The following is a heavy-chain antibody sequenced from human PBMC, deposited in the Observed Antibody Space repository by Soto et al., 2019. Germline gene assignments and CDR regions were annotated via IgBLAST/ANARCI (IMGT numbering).Heavy chain of an antibody. CDR2: ISGSGSTT. CDR3: AKDRDFWGGYYKHRGFDH. Sequence: EVQLLESGGGLVQPGGSLRLSCAASGFTFSTYAMGWVRQAPGKGLEWVSAISGSGSTTHYADAVKGWFTISRDSAKNTLYLQMNSLKAEDTAVYYCAKDRDFWGGYYKHRGFDHWGQGTLVTVSS. V-gene: IGHV3-23*01. D-gene: IGHD3-3*01. CDR1: GFTFSTYA. J-gene: IGHJ4*02.